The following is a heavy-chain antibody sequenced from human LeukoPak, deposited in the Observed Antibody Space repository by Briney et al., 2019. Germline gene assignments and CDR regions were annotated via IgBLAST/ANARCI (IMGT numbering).Heavy chain of an antibody. Sequence: ASVKVSCKASGGTFSSYAISWVRQAPGQGLEWMGWISAYNGNTNYAQKLQGRVTMTTDTSTSTAYMELRSLRSDDTAVYYCARDLAVGAISWSDPWGQGTLVTVSS. CDR1: GGTFSSYA. CDR3: ARDLAVGAISWSDP. J-gene: IGHJ5*02. CDR2: ISAYNGNT. V-gene: IGHV1-18*01. D-gene: IGHD1-26*01.